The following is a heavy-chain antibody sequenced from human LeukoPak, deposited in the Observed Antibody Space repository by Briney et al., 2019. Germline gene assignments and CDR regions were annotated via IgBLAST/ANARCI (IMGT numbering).Heavy chain of an antibody. CDR3: ASIGSSGYIDY. D-gene: IGHD3-22*01. V-gene: IGHV4-59*01. CDR2: IYYSGST. Sequence: PSETLSLTCAVYGGSLSGYYWNWIRQPPGKGLEWIGYIYYSGSTNYNPSLKSRVTISVDTSKNQFSLKLSSVTAADTAVYYCASIGSSGYIDYWGQGTLVTVSS. J-gene: IGHJ4*02. CDR1: GGSLSGYY.